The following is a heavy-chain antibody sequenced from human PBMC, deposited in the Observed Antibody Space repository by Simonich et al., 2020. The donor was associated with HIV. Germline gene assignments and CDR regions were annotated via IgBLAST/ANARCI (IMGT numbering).Heavy chain of an antibody. D-gene: IGHD3-3*01. V-gene: IGHV4-34*01. CDR2: INHSGIT. CDR3: ARRDRELILYFDY. J-gene: IGHJ4*02. Sequence: QVQLQQWGAGLLTPSETLSLTCAVYGGSFRGYYWSWIRQPPGKGLAWIGEINHSGITNYKSSLNSRATISVDKSKNQFSLKLSSVTAADTAIYYCARRDRELILYFDYWGQGNLVTVSS. CDR1: GGSFRGYY.